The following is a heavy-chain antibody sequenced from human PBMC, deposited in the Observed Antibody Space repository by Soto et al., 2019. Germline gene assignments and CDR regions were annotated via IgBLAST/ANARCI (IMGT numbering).Heavy chain of an antibody. CDR2: INSDGRST. CDR1: GFTFSSYW. Sequence: LRLSCGASGFTFSSYWMHWVRQAPGKGLVWVSRINSDGRSTSYADSVKGRFTISRDNAKNTLYLQMNSLRAEDTAVYYCARDYYDSSGYLNWFDPWGLGTLVTVSS. CDR3: ARDYYDSSGYLNWFDP. J-gene: IGHJ5*02. V-gene: IGHV3-74*01. D-gene: IGHD3-22*01.